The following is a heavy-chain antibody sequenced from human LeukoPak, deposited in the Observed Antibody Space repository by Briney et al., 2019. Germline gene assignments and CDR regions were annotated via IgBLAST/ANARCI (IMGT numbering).Heavy chain of an antibody. Sequence: GESLKISCKGSGYSFTSYWIGWVRQMPGKGLEWMGIIYPDDSDTIYSPSFKGQVTISADKSIRTAYLQWSSLQASDTAIYYCARRSADAFDIWGQGTMVAVSS. J-gene: IGHJ3*02. CDR2: IYPDDSDT. CDR1: GYSFTSYW. CDR3: ARRSADAFDI. V-gene: IGHV5-51*01.